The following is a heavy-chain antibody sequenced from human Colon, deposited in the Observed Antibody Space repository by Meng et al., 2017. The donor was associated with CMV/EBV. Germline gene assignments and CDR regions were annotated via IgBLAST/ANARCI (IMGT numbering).Heavy chain of an antibody. CDR1: GITFSTYD. Sequence: GGSLRLSCVASGITFSTYDMHWVRQSPGKGLEWVAAIGTAADTYYADSVKGRFTISRDNAKNSLYLQMNSLRVEDTGVYYCARGTYDFWSGYQSFWRGYLPYGMDAWGQGTTVTVSS. J-gene: IGHJ6*02. V-gene: IGHV3-13*01. D-gene: IGHD3-3*01. CDR2: IGTAADT. CDR3: ARGTYDFWSGYQSFWRGYLPYGMDA.